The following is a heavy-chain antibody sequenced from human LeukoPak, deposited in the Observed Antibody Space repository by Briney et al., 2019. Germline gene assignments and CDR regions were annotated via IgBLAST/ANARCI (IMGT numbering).Heavy chain of an antibody. CDR3: AKDHSHWLSHLEFDY. CDR1: GFTFDDYA. J-gene: IGHJ4*02. V-gene: IGHV3-9*01. Sequence: PGGSLRLSCAASGFTFDDYAMHWVRQAPGKGLEWVSGISWNSGSIGYADSVKGRFTISRDNAKNSLYLQMNSLRAEDTALYYCAKDHSHWLSHLEFDYWGQGTLVTVSS. D-gene: IGHD3-9*01. CDR2: ISWNSGSI.